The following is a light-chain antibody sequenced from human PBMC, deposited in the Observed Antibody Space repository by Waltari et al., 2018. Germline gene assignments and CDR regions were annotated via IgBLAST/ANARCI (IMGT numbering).Light chain of an antibody. J-gene: IGKJ4*01. CDR2: KAS. CDR3: HQYNTLPLT. CDR1: ESVKNN. V-gene: IGKV1-5*03. Sequence: DVQLTHSPSTLSASVGDRVTITCRASESVKNNLAWYRHHPGKAPKVLVHKASRLESGVPSRFSGSGYRTEFTLTISSLEPDDFATYYCHQYNTLPLTFGGGTKVEIK.